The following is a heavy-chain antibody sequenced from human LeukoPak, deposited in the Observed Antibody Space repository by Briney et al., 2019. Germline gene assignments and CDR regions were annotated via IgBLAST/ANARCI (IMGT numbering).Heavy chain of an antibody. D-gene: IGHD3-16*01. Sequence: ASVKVSCKASGYTFTGYYMHWVRQAPGQGLEWMGWINPDSGGTNYAQKFQGRVTMTRDTSISTAYMELSRLTSDDTAVYFCARDLGEYDSYYFDYWGQGTLVTVSS. CDR2: INPDSGGT. V-gene: IGHV1-2*02. J-gene: IGHJ4*02. CDR1: GYTFTGYY. CDR3: ARDLGEYDSYYFDY.